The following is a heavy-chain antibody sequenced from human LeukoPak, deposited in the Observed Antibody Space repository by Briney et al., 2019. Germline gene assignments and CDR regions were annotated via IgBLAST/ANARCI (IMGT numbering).Heavy chain of an antibody. D-gene: IGHD3-10*01. V-gene: IGHV4-30-4*01. Sequence: PSQALSLTCTVSGGSISSGDYYWSWIRQPPGTGLEWIGYIYYSGSTYYNPSLKSRVTISVDTSKNQFSLKLSSVTAADTAVYYCARGNYGSGSYFGWFDPWGQGTLVTVSS. J-gene: IGHJ5*02. CDR3: ARGNYGSGSYFGWFDP. CDR1: GGSISSGDYY. CDR2: IYYSGST.